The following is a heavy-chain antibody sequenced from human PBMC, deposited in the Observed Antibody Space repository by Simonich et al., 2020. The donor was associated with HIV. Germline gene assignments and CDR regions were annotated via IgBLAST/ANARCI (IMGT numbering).Heavy chain of an antibody. J-gene: IGHJ3*02. CDR3: ARELPQFGTGIVGARGAFDI. CDR2: NNPILGIT. Sequence: QVQLVQSGAEVNKPGSSVKVSCKASVGTFSSYAITWGRKAPGQGRGWEGRNNPILGITNNARKFQDRVTNTADKSRSTAYRELGRLRSEDTAVYYCARELPQFGTGIVGARGAFDIWGQGTMVTVAS. D-gene: IGHD1-26*01. V-gene: IGHV1-69*04. CDR1: VGTFSSYA.